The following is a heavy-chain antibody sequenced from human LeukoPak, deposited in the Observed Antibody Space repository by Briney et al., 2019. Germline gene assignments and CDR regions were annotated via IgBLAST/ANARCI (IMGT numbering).Heavy chain of an antibody. CDR3: AGEGLNYYGMDV. CDR1: GFTFSSYW. J-gene: IGHJ6*02. D-gene: IGHD7-27*01. V-gene: IGHV3-74*01. CDR2: INSDGSST. Sequence: GGSLRLSCAASGFTFSSYWMNWVRQAPGKGLVWVSRINSDGSSTSYADSVKGRFTISRDNAKNTLYLQMNSLRAEDTAVYYCAGEGLNYYGMDVWGQGTTVTVSS.